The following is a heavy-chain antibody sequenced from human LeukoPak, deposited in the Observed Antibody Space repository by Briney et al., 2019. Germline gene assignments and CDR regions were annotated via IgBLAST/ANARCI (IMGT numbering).Heavy chain of an antibody. CDR1: GFTFSSYG. D-gene: IGHD4-23*01. Sequence: GRSLRLSCAASGFTFSSYGMHWVRQAPGKGLEWVAVISYDGSNKYYADSVKGRFTISRDNSKNTLYLQMNSLRAEDTAVYYCAKIRWQADYWGQGTLVTVSS. CDR2: ISYDGSNK. J-gene: IGHJ4*02. V-gene: IGHV3-30*18. CDR3: AKIRWQADY.